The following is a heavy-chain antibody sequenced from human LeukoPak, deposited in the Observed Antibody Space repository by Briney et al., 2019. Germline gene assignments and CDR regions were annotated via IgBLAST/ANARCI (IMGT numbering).Heavy chain of an antibody. J-gene: IGHJ4*02. Sequence: GASVKVSCKASGGTFSSYAISWVRQAPGQGLEWMGGIIPIFGTANYAQKFQGRVTITADKSTSTAYMELSSLRSEDTAVYYCARGGGNVLRFLNILTPKVYYFDYWGQGTLVTVSS. CDR1: GGTFSSYA. CDR3: ARGGGNVLRFLNILTPKVYYFDY. CDR2: IIPIFGTA. D-gene: IGHD3-3*01. V-gene: IGHV1-69*06.